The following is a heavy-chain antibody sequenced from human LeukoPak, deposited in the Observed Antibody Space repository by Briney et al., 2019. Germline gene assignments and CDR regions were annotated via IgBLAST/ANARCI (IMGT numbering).Heavy chain of an antibody. CDR3: ARGGSSGSYYEGTFDY. V-gene: IGHV3-30*02. J-gene: IGHJ4*02. D-gene: IGHD1-26*01. CDR2: IRYDGSNK. Sequence: GGSLRLSCAASGFTFSSYGMHWVRQAPGKGLEWVAFIRYDGSNKYYADSVKGRFTISRDNSKNTLYLQMNSLRAEDTAVYYCARGGSSGSYYEGTFDYWGQGTLVTVSS. CDR1: GFTFSSYG.